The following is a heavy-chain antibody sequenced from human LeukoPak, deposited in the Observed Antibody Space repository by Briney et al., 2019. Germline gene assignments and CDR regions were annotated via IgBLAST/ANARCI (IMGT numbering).Heavy chain of an antibody. CDR1: GFSLNNYA. V-gene: IGHV3-23*01. CDR2: IIVSSGST. J-gene: IGHJ4*02. D-gene: IGHD5-12*01. Sequence: PGGSLRLSCAASGFSLNNYAMNWVRQAPGKGLEWVSIIIVSSGSTFYADSVKGRFTISRDNSKNTLYLQLNSLRLEDTAVYYCAKGGYDYIEVAYFDFWGQGTLVTVSS. CDR3: AKGGYDYIEVAYFDF.